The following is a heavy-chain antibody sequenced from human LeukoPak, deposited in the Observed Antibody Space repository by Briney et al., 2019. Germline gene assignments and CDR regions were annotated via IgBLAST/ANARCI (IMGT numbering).Heavy chain of an antibody. CDR1: GDSVSSNSAA. J-gene: IGHJ6*02. CDR3: ARDPVYCSSTSCYWHGMDV. D-gene: IGHD2-2*01. CDR2: TYYRSKWYN. Sequence: SQTLSLTCAISGDSVSSNSAAWNWIRQSPSRGLEWLGRTYYRSKWYNDYAVPVKSRITINPDTSKNQFSLQLNSVTPEDTAVYYCARDPVYCSSTSCYWHGMDVWGQGTTVTVSS. V-gene: IGHV6-1*01.